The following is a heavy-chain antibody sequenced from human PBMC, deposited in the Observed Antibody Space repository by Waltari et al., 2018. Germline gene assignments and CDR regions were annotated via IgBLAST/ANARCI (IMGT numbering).Heavy chain of an antibody. D-gene: IGHD2-15*01. CDR1: GFTFSSYE. CDR2: ISSSGSTI. V-gene: IGHV3-48*03. J-gene: IGHJ4*02. Sequence: EVQLVESGGGLVQPGGSLRLSCAASGFTFSSYEMNWVRQAPGKGLEWVSYISSSGSTIYYADAVKGRFTISRDNAKNSLYLQMNSLRAEDTAGYYCASGLSDVCSGGSCYSDYWGQGTLVTVSS. CDR3: ASGLSDVCSGGSCYSDY.